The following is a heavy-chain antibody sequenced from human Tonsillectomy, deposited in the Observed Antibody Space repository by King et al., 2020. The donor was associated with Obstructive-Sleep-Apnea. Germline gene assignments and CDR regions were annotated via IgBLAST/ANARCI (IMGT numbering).Heavy chain of an antibody. CDR2: IYDSGST. D-gene: IGHD3-22*01. CDR1: GGSISSYY. J-gene: IGHJ4*02. CDR3: ARVTGYYYPFDY. V-gene: IGHV4-59*08. Sequence: QLQESGPGLVKPSETLSLTCTVSGGSISSYYWSWIRQPPGKGLEWIGYIYDSGSTNYNPSLKSRVTISVDTSKNQISLNLSSVTAADAAVYYCARVTGYYYPFDYWGQGTLVTVSS.